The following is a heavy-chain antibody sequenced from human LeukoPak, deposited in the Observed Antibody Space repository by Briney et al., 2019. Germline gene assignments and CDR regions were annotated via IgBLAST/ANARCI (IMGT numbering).Heavy chain of an antibody. CDR3: ARFVRYYDFWSGLTPDY. V-gene: IGHV4-39*01. CDR1: GGSISSSSYY. CDR2: IYYSGST. D-gene: IGHD3-3*01. Sequence: PSETLSLTCTVSGGSISSSSYYWGWIRQPPGKGLEWIGSIYYSGSTYYNPSLKSRVTISVDTSKNRFSLKLSSVTAADTAVYYCARFVRYYDFWSGLTPDYWGQGTLVTVSS. J-gene: IGHJ4*02.